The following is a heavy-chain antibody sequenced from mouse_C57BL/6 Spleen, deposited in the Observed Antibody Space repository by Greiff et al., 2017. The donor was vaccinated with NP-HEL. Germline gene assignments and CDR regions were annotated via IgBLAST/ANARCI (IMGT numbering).Heavy chain of an antibody. CDR3: ASPYYYGSSYGYAMDY. CDR2: IHPNSGST. CDR1: GYTFTSYW. Sequence: QVQLQQPGAELVKPGASVKLSCKASGYTFTSYWMHWVKQRPGQGLEWIGMIHPNSGSTNYTEKFKSKATLPGAKSSSTAYMQLSSLTSEDSAVYYCASPYYYGSSYGYAMDYWGQGTSVTVSS. J-gene: IGHJ4*01. D-gene: IGHD1-1*01. V-gene: IGHV1-64*01.